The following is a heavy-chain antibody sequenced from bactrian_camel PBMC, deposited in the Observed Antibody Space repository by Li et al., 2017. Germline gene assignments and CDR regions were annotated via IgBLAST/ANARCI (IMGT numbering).Heavy chain of an antibody. CDR2: IYTGGDR. CDR3: AALGRYIADRRLGPWVLRPSEYRV. J-gene: IGHJ4*01. D-gene: IGHD1*01. CDR1: RFLGKGVC. Sequence: DVQLVESGGGSVRAGGSLTLSCAASRFLGKGVCMGWFRQAPGKEREGVAAIYTGGDRLYADSVKGRFTISLDNAKATMDLQMTNLKPEDTAMYVCAALGRYIADRRLGPWVLRPSEYRVWGQGTQVTVS. V-gene: IGHV3S31*01.